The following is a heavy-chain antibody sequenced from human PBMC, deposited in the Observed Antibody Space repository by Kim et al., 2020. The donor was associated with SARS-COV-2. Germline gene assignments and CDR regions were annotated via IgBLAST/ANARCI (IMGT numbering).Heavy chain of an antibody. Sequence: GGSLRLSCAASGFTFSSYSMNWVRQAPGKGLEWVSSISSSSSYIYYADSVKGRFTISRDNAKNSLYLQMNSLRAEDTAVYYCARAPPGSSSWYGDYYYYGMTLWGQGPTVTVSS. CDR1: GFTFSSYS. CDR3: ARAPPGSSSWYGDYYYYGMTL. D-gene: IGHD6-13*01. J-gene: IGHJ6*02. V-gene: IGHV3-21*01. CDR2: ISSSSSYI.